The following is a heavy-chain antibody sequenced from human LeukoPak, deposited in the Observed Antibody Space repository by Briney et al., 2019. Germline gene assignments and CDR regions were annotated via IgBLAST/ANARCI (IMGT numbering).Heavy chain of an antibody. D-gene: IGHD3-9*01. CDR3: ARLDKRVQNTFDI. V-gene: IGHV4-39*01. J-gene: IGHJ3*02. CDR2: VFYSGST. CDR1: GDSISSSSFY. Sequence: SETLSLTCTVSGDSISSSSFYGAWIRQPPGKGLEYIGSVFYSGSTYYNPSLRSRVTFSVDTSKNQFSLKLTSVTAADTAVYYCARLDKRVQNTFDIWGQGTMVTVSS.